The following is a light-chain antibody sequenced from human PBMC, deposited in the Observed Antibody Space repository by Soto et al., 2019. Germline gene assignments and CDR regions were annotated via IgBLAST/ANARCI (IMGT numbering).Light chain of an antibody. CDR2: DVT. J-gene: IGLJ1*01. Sequence: QSVLTQPASVSGSPGQSITISCTGTSSDVGGYNYVSWYQQHPGKAPKLMIYDVTNRPSGVSNRFSGSKSGNTASLTISGLQAEDEADYYCSSYKSSSTYVFVTGTKVTVL. CDR1: SSDVGGYNY. CDR3: SSYKSSSTYV. V-gene: IGLV2-14*01.